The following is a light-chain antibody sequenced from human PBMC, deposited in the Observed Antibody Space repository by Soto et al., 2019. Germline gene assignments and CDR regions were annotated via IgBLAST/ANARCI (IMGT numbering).Light chain of an antibody. V-gene: IGLV2-14*03. CDR3: KEFTTTDTYV. CDR1: SSDVGGFAH. Sequence: QSALTQPASVSGSPGQSITISCTGASSDVGGFAHVSWYQQLPGKVPRLLIYDVSSRPSSVSDRFSGSKSGNTASLTISGREAEDEADNYCKEFTTTDTYVFGTGTKLTAL. CDR2: DVS. J-gene: IGLJ1*01.